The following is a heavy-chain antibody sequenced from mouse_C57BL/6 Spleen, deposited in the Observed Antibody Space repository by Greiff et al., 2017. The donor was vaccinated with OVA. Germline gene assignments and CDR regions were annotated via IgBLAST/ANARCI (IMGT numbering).Heavy chain of an antibody. CDR2: INPGSGGT. CDR3: ARVYYGSSSFAY. J-gene: IGHJ3*01. D-gene: IGHD1-1*01. Sequence: LVESGAELVRPGTSVKVSCKASGYAFTNYLIEWVKQRPGQGLEWIGVINPGSGGTNYNEKFKGKATLTADKSSSTAYMQLSSLTSEDSAVYFCARVYYGSSSFAYWGQGTLVTVSA. V-gene: IGHV1-54*01. CDR1: GYAFTNYL.